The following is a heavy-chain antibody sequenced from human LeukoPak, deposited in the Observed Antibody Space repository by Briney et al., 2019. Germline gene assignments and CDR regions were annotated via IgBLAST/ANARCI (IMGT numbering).Heavy chain of an antibody. CDR1: GGSISSGGYY. J-gene: IGHJ5*02. D-gene: IGHD6-6*01. Sequence: SETLSLTCTVSGGSISSGGYYWSWIRQPPGKGLEWIGYIYHSGSTYCNPSLKSRVTISVDRSKNQFSLKLSSVTAADTAVYYCVRRIAAPQNWFDPWGQGTLVTVSS. V-gene: IGHV4-30-2*01. CDR3: VRRIAAPQNWFDP. CDR2: IYHSGST.